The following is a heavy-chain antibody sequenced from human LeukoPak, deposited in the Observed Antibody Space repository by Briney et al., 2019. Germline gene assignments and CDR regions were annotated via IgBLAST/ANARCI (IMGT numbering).Heavy chain of an antibody. Sequence: GGSLRLSCAASGLTFSSYWMSWVRQAPGKGLQWVANIKQDGSEKYYVGSVKGRFTISRDNAKNSLYLQMNSLRAEDTAVYYCARDGDYGDYPTHMDVWGKGTRVTVSS. V-gene: IGHV3-7*01. CDR1: GLTFSSYW. CDR3: ARDGDYGDYPTHMDV. D-gene: IGHD4-17*01. J-gene: IGHJ6*03. CDR2: IKQDGSEK.